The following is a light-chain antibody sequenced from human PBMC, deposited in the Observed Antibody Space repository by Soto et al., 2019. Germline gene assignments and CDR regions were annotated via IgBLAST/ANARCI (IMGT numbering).Light chain of an antibody. CDR2: GNS. CDR3: QSYDSSLNGSHV. CDR1: SSNIGAGYD. V-gene: IGLV1-40*01. Sequence: QSVLTQPPSVSGAPGQRVTISCTGSSSNIGAGYDVHWYQQLPGTAPKLLIYGNSNRPSGVPDRFSGSKSGTSASLAIPGLQAEDEADYYCQSYDSSLNGSHVFGPGTKFPV. J-gene: IGLJ1*01.